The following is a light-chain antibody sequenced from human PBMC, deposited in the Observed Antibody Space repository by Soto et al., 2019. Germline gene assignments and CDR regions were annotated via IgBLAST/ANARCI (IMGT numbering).Light chain of an antibody. J-gene: IGLJ3*02. CDR2: GNN. Sequence: QPVLTQPPSVSGAPGQRVTISCTGTSSNIGAGYDVHWYQQLPGTAPKLLIYGNNNRPSGVPDRFSGSKSGTSASLAISGLQAEDEADYHCQSYDSSLTGSVFGGGTQLTVL. CDR3: QSYDSSLTGSV. V-gene: IGLV1-40*01. CDR1: SSNIGAGYD.